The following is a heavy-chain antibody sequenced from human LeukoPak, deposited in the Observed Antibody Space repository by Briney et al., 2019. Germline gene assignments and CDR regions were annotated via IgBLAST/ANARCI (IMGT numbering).Heavy chain of an antibody. Sequence: PGGSLRLSCAASGFTFSSYEMNWVRQAPGKGLEWVSYISSSGSTIYYADSVKGRFTISRDNAKNSLYLQMNSLRAEDTAVYYCARDPIGRGRWLQMYFDYWGQGTLVTVSS. CDR1: GFTFSSYE. D-gene: IGHD5-24*01. J-gene: IGHJ4*02. CDR3: ARDPIGRGRWLQMYFDY. V-gene: IGHV3-48*03. CDR2: ISSSGSTI.